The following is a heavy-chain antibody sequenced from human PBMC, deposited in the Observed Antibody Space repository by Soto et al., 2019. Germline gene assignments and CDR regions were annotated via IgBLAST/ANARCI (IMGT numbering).Heavy chain of an antibody. J-gene: IGHJ5*02. V-gene: IGHV4-4*02. D-gene: IGHD2-21*02. CDR3: AREIVTAGGNNYFDP. CDR1: GGTVASSHW. CDR2: VYHTGDT. Sequence: PSGTLSLTCGVSGGTVASSHWWSWVRQSPGRGLEWIGNVYHTGDTNFNPSLQSRVTFSVDKSNNQFSLGLTSVTAADTAVYFCAREIVTAGGNNYFDPWGPGTLVTVSS.